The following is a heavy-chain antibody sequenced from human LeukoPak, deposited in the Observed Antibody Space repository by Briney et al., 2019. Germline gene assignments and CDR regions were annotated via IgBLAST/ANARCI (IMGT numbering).Heavy chain of an antibody. V-gene: IGHV3-23*01. CDR2: IRYDGSNT. CDR3: AKRGDVWSDSYAFAMDV. J-gene: IGHJ6*02. Sequence: GGSLRLSCAASGFTFSRHAMSWVRQAPTKGLEWVSGIRYDGSNTFYADSVKGRFTISRDNSKDTLYLQMNSLRAEDTAIYYCAKRGDVWSDSYAFAMDVWGRGTTVTVSS. CDR1: GFTFSRHA. D-gene: IGHD3-3*01.